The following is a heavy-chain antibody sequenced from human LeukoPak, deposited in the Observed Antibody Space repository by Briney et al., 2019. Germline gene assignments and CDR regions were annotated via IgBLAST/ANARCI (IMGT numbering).Heavy chain of an antibody. D-gene: IGHD6-13*01. V-gene: IGHV3-30-3*01. CDR1: GFTFSSYA. J-gene: IGHJ4*02. CDR3: ARGGSGSRWQPFDY. CDR2: ISYDGSNK. Sequence: GGSLRLSCAASGFTFSSYAMHWVRQAPGKGLEWVAVISYDGSNKYYADSVKGRFTISRDNSKNTLYLQMNSLRDEDTAVYYCARGGSGSRWQPFDYWGQGTLVTVSS.